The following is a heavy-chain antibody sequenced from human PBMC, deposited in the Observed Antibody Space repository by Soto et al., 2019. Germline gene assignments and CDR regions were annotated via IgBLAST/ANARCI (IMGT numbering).Heavy chain of an antibody. J-gene: IGHJ6*02. D-gene: IGHD6-6*01. CDR2: ISGSSNTI. CDR1: GFPFSDYY. V-gene: IGHV3-11*01. Sequence: GGSLILSCASSGFPFSDYYMHWLRQAPEKGLEWLSFISGSSNTIYYADAVKGRFTISRDNAKNSLYLQMNNLRPDDTAVYYCAREGMAAPSGGLDVWGHGTTVNVSS. CDR3: AREGMAAPSGGLDV.